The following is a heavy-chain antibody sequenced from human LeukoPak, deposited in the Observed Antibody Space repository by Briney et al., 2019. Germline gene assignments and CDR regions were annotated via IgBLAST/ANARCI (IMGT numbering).Heavy chain of an antibody. CDR2: IYDSGNT. CDR3: ARDTIFGVGEDY. Sequence: SETLSLTCTVSGGSISAYYWSWIRQPPGKGLEWIGYIYDSGNTNYNPSLKSRVTMSLDTSKNQFSLRLSSVTAADTAVYYCARDTIFGVGEDYWGQGTLVTVSS. J-gene: IGHJ4*02. V-gene: IGHV4-59*12. D-gene: IGHD3-3*01. CDR1: GGSISAYY.